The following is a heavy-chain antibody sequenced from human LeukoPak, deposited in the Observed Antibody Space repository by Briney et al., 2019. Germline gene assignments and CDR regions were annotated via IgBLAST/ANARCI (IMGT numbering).Heavy chain of an antibody. Sequence: GASVKVSCKASGYTFTSYYMHWVRQAPGQGLEWMGIINPSGGSTSYAQKFQGRVTMTRDTSTSTVYMELSSLRSEDTAVYYCARDLHDSSGYYNADFYFDYWGQGTLVTVSS. CDR1: GYTFTSYY. CDR2: INPSGGST. J-gene: IGHJ4*02. V-gene: IGHV1-46*01. CDR3: ARDLHDSSGYYNADFYFDY. D-gene: IGHD3-22*01.